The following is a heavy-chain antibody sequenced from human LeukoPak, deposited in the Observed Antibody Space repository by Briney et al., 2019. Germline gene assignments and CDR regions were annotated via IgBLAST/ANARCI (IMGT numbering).Heavy chain of an antibody. Sequence: SVKVSCKASGGTFSSYAISWVRQAPGQGLEWMGGIIPIFGTADYAQKFQGRVTITRDTSASTAYMELSSLRSEDTAVYYCARGKGITMVRGVPNWFDPWGQGTLVTVSS. D-gene: IGHD3-10*01. J-gene: IGHJ5*02. V-gene: IGHV1-69*05. CDR2: IIPIFGTA. CDR3: ARGKGITMVRGVPNWFDP. CDR1: GGTFSSYA.